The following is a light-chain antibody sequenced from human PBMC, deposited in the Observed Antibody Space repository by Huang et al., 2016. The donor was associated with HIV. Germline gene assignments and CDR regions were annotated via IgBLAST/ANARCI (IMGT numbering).Light chain of an antibody. CDR3: QQYNNWPPRT. J-gene: IGKJ2*01. V-gene: IGKV3-15*01. CDR2: GAS. CDR1: QSVSSN. Sequence: EIVMTQSPATLSVSPGERATISCRASQSVSSNLAWYQQKPGQSPRLLIYGASTRATGIPARVSGSGSGTEFTLTISSLQSEDFAVYYCQQYNNWPPRTFGQGTKLEIK.